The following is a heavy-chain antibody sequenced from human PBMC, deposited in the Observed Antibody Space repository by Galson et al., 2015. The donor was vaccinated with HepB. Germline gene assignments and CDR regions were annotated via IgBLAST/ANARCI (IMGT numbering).Heavy chain of an antibody. CDR3: AKDRSRDYFGSGSYYCVYSYGMDV. V-gene: IGHV3-23*01. D-gene: IGHD3-10*01. CDR2: ISGTGRST. Sequence: SLRLSCAASGFTVSNYAMSWVRQAPGKGLEWVAGISGTGRSTYYADSVKGRFTISKDTSKRTLCLQMNSLRGEDTGVYYCAKDRSRDYFGSGSYYCVYSYGMDVWGQGTTVTVSS. J-gene: IGHJ6*02. CDR1: GFTVSNYA.